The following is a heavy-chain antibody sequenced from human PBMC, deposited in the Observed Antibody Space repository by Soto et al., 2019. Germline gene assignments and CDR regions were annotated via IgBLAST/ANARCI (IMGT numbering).Heavy chain of an antibody. D-gene: IGHD3-3*01. CDR3: ARSITIFGVVTDAFDI. CDR1: GYSFTSYW. Sequence: PGESLKISCKGSGYSFTSYWIGWVRQMPGKGLEWMGIIYPGDSDTRYSPSFQGQVTISADKSISTAYLQWSSLKASDTAMYYCARSITIFGVVTDAFDIWGQGTMVTVSS. CDR2: IYPGDSDT. V-gene: IGHV5-51*01. J-gene: IGHJ3*02.